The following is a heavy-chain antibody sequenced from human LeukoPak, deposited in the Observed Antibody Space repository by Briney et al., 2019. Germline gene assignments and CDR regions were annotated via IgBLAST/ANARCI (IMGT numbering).Heavy chain of an antibody. V-gene: IGHV3-48*03. Sequence: PGGSLRLSCAASGFTFSSYEMNWVRQAPGKGLEWVSYFSSSGSTIFYADFVKGRCTISRDNAKNSLYLQMNSLRAEDTAVYYCAREMEYYYDSSAYPYDAFDIWGQGTMVTVSS. CDR1: GFTFSSYE. J-gene: IGHJ3*02. CDR3: AREMEYYYDSSAYPYDAFDI. D-gene: IGHD3-22*01. CDR2: FSSSGSTI.